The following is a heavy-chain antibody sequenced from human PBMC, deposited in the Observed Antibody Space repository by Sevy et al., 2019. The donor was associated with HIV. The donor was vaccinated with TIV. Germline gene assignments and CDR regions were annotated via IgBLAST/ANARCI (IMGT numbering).Heavy chain of an antibody. CDR1: GGSFSGYY. CDR3: ARGQWEHTY. J-gene: IGHJ4*02. CDR2: IIPSGIT. Sequence: SETLSLTCVVYGGSFSGYYWSWIRQPPGKGLEWIGEIIPSGITNYNPSLKSRVTISIDTSKNQFSLKVKSVTAADTAIYYCARGQWEHTYWGQGTQVTVSS. D-gene: IGHD1-26*01. V-gene: IGHV4-34*01.